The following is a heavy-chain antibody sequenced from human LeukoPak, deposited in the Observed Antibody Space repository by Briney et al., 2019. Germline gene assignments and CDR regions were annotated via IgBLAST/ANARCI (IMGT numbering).Heavy chain of an antibody. CDR2: ISYDGSIK. D-gene: IGHD4-17*01. Sequence: GGSLRLSCAASGFTFSTYTMHWVRQAPGKGLQWVAVISYDGSIKYYADSVKGRFTISRDNSKSTLYLQMNSLRAEDTAVYYCARDLATVTTGAGIDYWGQGTLVTVSS. CDR3: ARDLATVTTGAGIDY. J-gene: IGHJ4*02. V-gene: IGHV3-30*04. CDR1: GFTFSTYT.